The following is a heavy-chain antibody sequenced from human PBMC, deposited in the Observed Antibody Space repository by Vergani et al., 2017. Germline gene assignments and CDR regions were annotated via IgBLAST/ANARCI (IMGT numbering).Heavy chain of an antibody. CDR1: GYTFTSCG. Sequence: QVQLVKSGAEVKKPGASVKVSCKASGYTFTSCGISGVRQAHGRGLEWMGWNSAYNGNTNYEQKLQGRVTMTTDTSTSTAYMELRSLRSDDTAVYYCARVGSSWYNGDYYYGMDVWGQGTTVTVSS. D-gene: IGHD6-13*01. CDR2: NSAYNGNT. V-gene: IGHV1-18*01. J-gene: IGHJ6*02. CDR3: ARVGSSWYNGDYYYGMDV.